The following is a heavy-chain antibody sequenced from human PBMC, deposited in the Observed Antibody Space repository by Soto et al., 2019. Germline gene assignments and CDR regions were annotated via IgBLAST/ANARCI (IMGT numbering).Heavy chain of an antibody. J-gene: IGHJ6*02. V-gene: IGHV3-30-3*01. CDR2: ISYDGSNK. CDR3: ARVASPDYYYYGMDV. D-gene: IGHD2-21*01. Sequence: GGSLRLSCAASGFTFSSYAMHWVRQAPGKGLEWVAVISYDGSNKYYADSVKGRFTISRDNSKNTLYLQMNSLRAEDTAVYYCARVASPDYYYYGMDVWGQGPTVTVSS. CDR1: GFTFSSYA.